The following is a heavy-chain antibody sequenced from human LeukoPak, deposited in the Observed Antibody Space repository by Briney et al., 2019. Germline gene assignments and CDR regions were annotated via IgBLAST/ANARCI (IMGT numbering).Heavy chain of an antibody. Sequence: PGGSLRLSCAASGFTFSSYGMSWVRQAPGKGLEWVSVISGSGDTYYADSVKGRFTISRDNSKNTLYLQMNSLRAEDTAVYYCAKVPRVGWYYFDYWGQGTLVTVSS. J-gene: IGHJ4*02. CDR3: AKVPRVGWYYFDY. V-gene: IGHV3-23*01. CDR2: ISGSGDT. CDR1: GFTFSSYG. D-gene: IGHD6-19*01.